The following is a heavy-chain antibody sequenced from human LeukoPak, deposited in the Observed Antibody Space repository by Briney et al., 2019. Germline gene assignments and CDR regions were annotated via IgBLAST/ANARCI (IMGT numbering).Heavy chain of an antibody. Sequence: SSETLSLTCTVSGGSISSSSYYWGWIRQPPGKGLEWIGSIYYSGSTYYNPSLKSRVTISVDTSKNQFSLKLSSVTAADTAVYYCAREGGAVWGRAVADHYFDYWGQGTLVTVSS. V-gene: IGHV4-39*07. J-gene: IGHJ4*02. CDR1: GGSISSSSYY. CDR2: IYYSGST. CDR3: AREGGAVWGRAVADHYFDY. D-gene: IGHD6-19*01.